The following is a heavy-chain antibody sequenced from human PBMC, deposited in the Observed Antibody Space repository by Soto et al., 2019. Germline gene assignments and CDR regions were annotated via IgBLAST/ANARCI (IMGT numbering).Heavy chain of an antibody. V-gene: IGHV1-18*01. CDR1: GYTFTSYG. CDR2: ISAYNGNT. J-gene: IGHJ6*02. Sequence: SSVKISCKASGYTFTSYGISWVRQAPGQGLEWMGWISAYNGNTNYAQKLQGRVTMTTDTSTSTAYMELRSLRSDDTAVYYCARELVPAAIPLWYYYYYGMDVWG. CDR3: ARELVPAAIPLWYYYYYGMDV. D-gene: IGHD2-2*02.